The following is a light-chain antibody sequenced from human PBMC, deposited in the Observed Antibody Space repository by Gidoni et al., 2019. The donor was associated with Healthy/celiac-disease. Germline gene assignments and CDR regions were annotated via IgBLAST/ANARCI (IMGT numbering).Light chain of an antibody. Sequence: QSVLTQPLPVPRAPGQRFTIPRTGSSSNNGAGYDVHWYQQLPGKAPKLLIYGNSKRPSGVPDRFSGSKSGTSASLAITGLQAKDEADYYCQSYDSSLSGRVFGTGTKVTVL. CDR1: SSNNGAGYD. CDR2: GNS. J-gene: IGLJ1*01. CDR3: QSYDSSLSGRV. V-gene: IGLV1-40*01.